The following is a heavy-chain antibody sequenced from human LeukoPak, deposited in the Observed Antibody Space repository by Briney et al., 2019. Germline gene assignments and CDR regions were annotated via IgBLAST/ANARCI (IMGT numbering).Heavy chain of an antibody. D-gene: IGHD3-3*01. CDR3: ARGSRDYDFWSGYSLIDY. V-gene: IGHV4-61*05. CDR1: GGSISSSSYY. CDR2: LYYSGTT. Sequence: SETLSLTCTVSGGSISSSSYYWGWIRQPPGKGLEWIGYLYYSGTTNYNPSLKSRVTISVDTSKNQFSLKLTPVTAADTAVYYCARGSRDYDFWSGYSLIDYWGQGTLVTVSS. J-gene: IGHJ4*02.